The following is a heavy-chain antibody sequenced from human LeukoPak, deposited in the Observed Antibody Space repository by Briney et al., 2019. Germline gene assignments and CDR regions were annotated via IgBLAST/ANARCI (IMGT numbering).Heavy chain of an antibody. Sequence: PSETLSLTCAVYGGSFSGYYWSWIRQPPGKGLEWIGEINHSGSTNYNPSLKSRVTISVDTSKNQFSLKLSSVTAADTAVYYCAKTTTASLYYYYYYMDVWGKGTTVTVSS. D-gene: IGHD4-17*01. J-gene: IGHJ6*03. V-gene: IGHV4-34*01. CDR1: GGSFSGYY. CDR2: INHSGST. CDR3: AKTTTASLYYYYYYMDV.